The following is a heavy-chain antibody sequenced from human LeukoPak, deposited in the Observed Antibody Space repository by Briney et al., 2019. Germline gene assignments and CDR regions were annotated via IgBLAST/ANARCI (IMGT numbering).Heavy chain of an antibody. CDR3: ARDNKVDYDFWSGYSNGDYFDY. Sequence: ASVKVSCKASGYTFTSYGISWVRQAPGRGLEWMGWISAYNGNTNYAQKLQGRVTMTTETSTSTAYMGLRSLRSDDTAVYYCARDNKVDYDFWSGYSNGDYFDYWGQGTLVTVSS. CDR1: GYTFTSYG. D-gene: IGHD3-3*01. CDR2: ISAYNGNT. J-gene: IGHJ4*02. V-gene: IGHV1-18*01.